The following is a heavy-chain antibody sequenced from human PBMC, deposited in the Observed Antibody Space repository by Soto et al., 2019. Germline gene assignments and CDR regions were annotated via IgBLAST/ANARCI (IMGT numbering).Heavy chain of an antibody. J-gene: IGHJ4*02. Sequence: PSETLSLTCAVSGGSISSGGYSWSWIRQPPGKGLEWIGYMYHSGSTYYNPSLKSRVTISVDTSKNQFSLKLSSVTAADTAVYYCARRGSGSYSDYWGQGTLVTVSS. CDR3: ARRGSGSYSDY. D-gene: IGHD3-10*01. V-gene: IGHV4-30-2*03. CDR1: GGSISSGGYS. CDR2: MYHSGST.